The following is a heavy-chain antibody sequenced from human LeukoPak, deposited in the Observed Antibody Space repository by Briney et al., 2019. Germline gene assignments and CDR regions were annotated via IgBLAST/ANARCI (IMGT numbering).Heavy chain of an antibody. J-gene: IGHJ6*03. Sequence: GGSLRLSCAASGFTFSSYSMNWVRQAPGKGLEWVSSISSSSSYIYYADSVKGRFTISRDNAKNSLYLQMNSLRAEDTAVYYCARVWDSSSWEGSYYYYYYMDVWGKGTTVTVSS. D-gene: IGHD6-13*01. CDR2: ISSSSSYI. V-gene: IGHV3-21*01. CDR3: ARVWDSSSWEGSYYYYYYMDV. CDR1: GFTFSSYS.